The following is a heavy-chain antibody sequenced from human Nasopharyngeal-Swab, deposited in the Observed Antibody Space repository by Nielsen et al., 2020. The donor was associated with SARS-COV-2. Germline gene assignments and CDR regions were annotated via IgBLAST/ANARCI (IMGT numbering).Heavy chain of an antibody. Sequence: WIRQPPGKGLEWVSSISSSSSYIYYADSVKGRFTISRDNAKNSLYLQMNSLRAEDTAVYYCARVRRDGYNLHFDYWGQGTLVTVPS. J-gene: IGHJ4*02. CDR3: ARVRRDGYNLHFDY. CDR2: ISSSSSYI. D-gene: IGHD5-24*01. V-gene: IGHV3-21*01.